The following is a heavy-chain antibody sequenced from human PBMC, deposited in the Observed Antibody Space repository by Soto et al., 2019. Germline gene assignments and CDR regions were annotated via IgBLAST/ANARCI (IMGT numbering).Heavy chain of an antibody. J-gene: IGHJ4*02. Sequence: GGSLRLSCAASGFTFSSYWMSWVRQAPGKGLEWVANIKQDGSEKYYVDSVKGRFTISRDNAKNSLYLQMNSLRAEDTAVYYCARDRYYYDSSGYDYWGQGTLVTVSS. CDR3: ARDRYYYDSSGYDY. D-gene: IGHD3-22*01. V-gene: IGHV3-7*05. CDR2: IKQDGSEK. CDR1: GFTFSSYW.